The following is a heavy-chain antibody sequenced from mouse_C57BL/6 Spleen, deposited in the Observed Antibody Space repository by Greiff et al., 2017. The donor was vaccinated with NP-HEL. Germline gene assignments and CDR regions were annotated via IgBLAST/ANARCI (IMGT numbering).Heavy chain of an antibody. CDR2: ISDGGSYT. D-gene: IGHD2-14*01. V-gene: IGHV5-4*03. Sequence: EVKLMESGGGLVKPGGSLKLSCAASGFTFSSYAMSWVRQTPEKRLEWVATISDGGSYTYYPDNVKGRFTISRDNAKNNLYLQMSHLKSEDTAMYYCARGNRNYAMDYWGQGTSVTVSS. J-gene: IGHJ4*01. CDR3: ARGNRNYAMDY. CDR1: GFTFSSYA.